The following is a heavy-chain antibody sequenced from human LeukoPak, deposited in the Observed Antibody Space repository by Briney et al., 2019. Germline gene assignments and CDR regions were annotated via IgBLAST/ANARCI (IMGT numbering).Heavy chain of an antibody. CDR3: ARGRDIYRAVAGILNY. CDR2: INHSGST. Sequence: SETLSLTCAVYGGSFSGYYWSWIRQPPGKGLEWIGEINHSGSTNYNPSLKSRVTISVDTSKNQLSLKLSSVTAADTAVYYCARGRDIYRAVAGILNYWGQGTLVTVSS. J-gene: IGHJ4*02. D-gene: IGHD6-19*01. V-gene: IGHV4-34*01. CDR1: GGSFSGYY.